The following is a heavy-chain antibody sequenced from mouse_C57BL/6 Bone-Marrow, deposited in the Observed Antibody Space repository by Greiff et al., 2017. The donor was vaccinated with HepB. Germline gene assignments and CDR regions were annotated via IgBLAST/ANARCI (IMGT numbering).Heavy chain of an antibody. CDR1: GFTFSDYY. D-gene: IGHD2-3*01. Sequence: EVMLVESEGGLVQPGSSMKLSCTASGFTFSDYYMAWVRQVPEKGLEWVANINYDGSSTYYLDSLKSRFIISRDNAKNILYLQMSSLKSEDTATYYCARDEGYDGYFFFDYWGQGTTLTVSS. J-gene: IGHJ2*01. CDR2: INYDGSST. CDR3: ARDEGYDGYFFFDY. V-gene: IGHV5-16*01.